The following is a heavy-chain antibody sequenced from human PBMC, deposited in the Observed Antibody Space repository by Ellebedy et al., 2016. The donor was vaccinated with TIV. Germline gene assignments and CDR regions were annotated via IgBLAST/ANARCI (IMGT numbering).Heavy chain of an antibody. V-gene: IGHV3-9*01. Sequence: GGSLRLXXAASGFTFDDYAMHWVRQAPGRGLEWVSGISWRGHYIGYADSVRGRFTISRDNAKSSLYLQMNRLRADDTAFYYCARDLRIIARDYYPDYWGQGTLVTVSS. CDR2: ISWRGHYI. CDR1: GFTFDDYA. J-gene: IGHJ4*02. CDR3: ARDLRIIARDYYPDY. D-gene: IGHD6-6*01.